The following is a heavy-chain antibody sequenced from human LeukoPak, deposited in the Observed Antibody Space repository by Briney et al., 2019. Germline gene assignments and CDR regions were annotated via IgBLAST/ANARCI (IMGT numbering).Heavy chain of an antibody. CDR1: GGSFSGYY. CDR3: ARGQIYRDTFGY. Sequence: KPSETLSLTCAVYGGSFSGYYWSWIRQPPGKGLEWIGEINHSGSTNYNPSLKSRVTISVDTSKNQFSLKLSSVTAADTAVYYCARGQIYRDTFGYWGQGTLVTVSS. J-gene: IGHJ4*02. CDR2: INHSGST. D-gene: IGHD3-10*01. V-gene: IGHV4-34*01.